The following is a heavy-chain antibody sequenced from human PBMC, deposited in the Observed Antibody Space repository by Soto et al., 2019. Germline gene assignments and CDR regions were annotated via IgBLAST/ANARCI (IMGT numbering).Heavy chain of an antibody. CDR1: GFTFSIYW. D-gene: IGHD3-22*01. CDR2: LNTDGSST. Sequence: EVHLVESGGGLVQPGGSLRLSCAASGFTFSIYWMHWVRQAPGQGLVWVSRLNTDGSSTTYADSVKGRFTISRDNAKNTLFLQMKSLRAEDTAVYYCARPRYDGSGTPFDYWGQGILGTVSP. CDR3: ARPRYDGSGTPFDY. J-gene: IGHJ4*02. V-gene: IGHV3-74*01.